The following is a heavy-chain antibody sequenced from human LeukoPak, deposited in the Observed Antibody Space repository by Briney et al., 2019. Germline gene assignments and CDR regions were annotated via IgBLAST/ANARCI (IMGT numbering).Heavy chain of an antibody. CDR3: AKGYYYYDSSGYQYYFDY. V-gene: IGHV3-30*02. CDR1: GFTFSSYG. D-gene: IGHD3-22*01. Sequence: GGSLRLSCAASGFTFSSYGMHWVRQAPGKGLKWVAFIRYDGSNKYYADFVKGRFTISRDNSKNTLYLQMHSLSAEDTAVYYCAKGYYYYDSSGYQYYFDYWGQGTLVTVSS. J-gene: IGHJ4*02. CDR2: IRYDGSNK.